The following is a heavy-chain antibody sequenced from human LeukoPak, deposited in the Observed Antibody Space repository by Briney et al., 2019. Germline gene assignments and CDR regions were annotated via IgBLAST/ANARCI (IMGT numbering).Heavy chain of an antibody. CDR1: GYTFPSYF. V-gene: IGHV1-46*01. CDR2: INPTGGST. CDR3: ARDLAPMATVQPPNYGMDV. Sequence: ASVKVSCKASGYTFPSYFMHWVRQAPGQGLEWMGIINPTGGSTTYAQKFQGRVTMTRDTSTSTVYMELSSLRSDDTAVYYCARDLAPMATVQPPNYGMDVWGQGTTVTVSS. D-gene: IGHD5-24*01. J-gene: IGHJ6*02.